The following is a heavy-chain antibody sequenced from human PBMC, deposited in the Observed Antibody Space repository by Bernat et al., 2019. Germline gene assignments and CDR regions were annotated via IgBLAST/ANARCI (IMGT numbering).Heavy chain of an antibody. CDR3: ARGSHRPTWIQDYYYGMDV. CDR2: ISYDGSNK. Sequence: QVQLVESGGGVVQPGRSLRLSCAASGFTFSSYAMHWVRQAPGKGLEWVAVISYDGSNKYYADSVKGRFTISRDNSKNTLYLHMNSLRAEDTAVYYCARGSHRPTWIQDYYYGMDVWGQGTTVTVSS. J-gene: IGHJ6*02. D-gene: IGHD5-18*01. CDR1: GFTFSSYA. V-gene: IGHV3-30-3*01.